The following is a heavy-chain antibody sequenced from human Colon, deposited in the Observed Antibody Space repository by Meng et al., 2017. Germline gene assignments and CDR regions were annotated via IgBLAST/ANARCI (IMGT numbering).Heavy chain of an antibody. J-gene: IGHJ4*02. Sequence: GHLRRSGPGLVKPSWPLSLTCAGSGGSIPTTNRWSWVRQPPGKGLGWIGEIHPSGGTNYNPSLKSRVTMSIGNSKRQFSLNLSSVTAADTAVYYCARGGGCVNGVCGSLDYWGQGTLVTVSS. CDR1: GGSIPTTNR. D-gene: IGHD2-8*01. CDR2: IHPSGGT. V-gene: IGHV4-4*02. CDR3: ARGGGCVNGVCGSLDY.